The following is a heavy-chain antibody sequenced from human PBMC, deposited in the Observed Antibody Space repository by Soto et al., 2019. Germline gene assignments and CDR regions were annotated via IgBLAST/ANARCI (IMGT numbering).Heavy chain of an antibody. J-gene: IGHJ6*02. V-gene: IGHV1-69*13. CDR3: AGPNVVRGEDYYGMDV. CDR1: GGTFSSYA. Sequence: ASVKVSCKASGGTFSSYAISWVRQAPGQGLEWMGGIIPIFGTANYAQKFQGRVTITADESTSTAYMELSSLRSEDTAVYYCAGPNVVRGEDYYGMDVWGQGTTVTVSS. D-gene: IGHD3-10*01. CDR2: IIPIFGTA.